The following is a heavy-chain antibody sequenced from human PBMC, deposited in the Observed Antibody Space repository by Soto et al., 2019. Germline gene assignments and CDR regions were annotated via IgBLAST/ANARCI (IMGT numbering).Heavy chain of an antibody. CDR1: GGTFSSYA. J-gene: IGHJ6*02. Sequence: QVPLVQSGAEVKKPGSSVKVSCKASGGTFSSYAISWVRQAPGQGLEWMGGIIPIFGTANYAQKFQGRVTITADKSTSTAYMELSSLRSEDTAVYYCARASKSSSWSYYYYYGMDVWGQGTTVTVSS. CDR3: ARASKSSSWSYYYYYGMDV. CDR2: IIPIFGTA. D-gene: IGHD6-13*01. V-gene: IGHV1-69*06.